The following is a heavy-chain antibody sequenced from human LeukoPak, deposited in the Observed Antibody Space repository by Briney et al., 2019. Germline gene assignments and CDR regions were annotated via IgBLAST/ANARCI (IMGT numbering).Heavy chain of an antibody. D-gene: IGHD5-12*01. CDR2: IRNDGSVK. J-gene: IGHJ4*02. V-gene: IGHV3-30*02. CDR1: GFAFSNYG. Sequence: GGSLRLSCTASGFAFSNYGIHWARQAPGKGLEWVAFIRNDGSVKYYVDSVKGRFVISRDNSKNTLYLQMNSLRAEDTAVYYCAKDRLLYDYGSYFDYWGQGTLVTVSS. CDR3: AKDRLLYDYGSYFDY.